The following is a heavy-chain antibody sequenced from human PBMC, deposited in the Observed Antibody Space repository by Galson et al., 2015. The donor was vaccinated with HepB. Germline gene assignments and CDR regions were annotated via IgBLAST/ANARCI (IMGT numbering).Heavy chain of an antibody. J-gene: IGHJ3*02. Sequence: SVKVSCKASGYTFTSYDINWVRQATGQGLEWMGWMNPNSGNTGYAQKFQGRVTMTRNTSISTAYMELSSLRSEDTAVYYCARAQYSSGWYGDAFDIWGQGTMVTVSS. V-gene: IGHV1-8*01. D-gene: IGHD6-19*01. CDR3: ARAQYSSGWYGDAFDI. CDR1: GYTFTSYD. CDR2: MNPNSGNT.